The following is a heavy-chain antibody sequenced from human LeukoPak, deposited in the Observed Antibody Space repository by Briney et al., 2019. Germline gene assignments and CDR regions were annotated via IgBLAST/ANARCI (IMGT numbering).Heavy chain of an antibody. J-gene: IGHJ4*02. Sequence: GGSLRLSCATSGFNFDRYTIHWVRQAPGKGLEWVSLAGWAGGTTFYSDSVRGRFTISRDSGRKSVYLQVNSLTTDDTAFYFCAKELDTMFFDYWGQGALVTVSS. CDR3: AKELDTMFFDY. CDR2: AGWAGGTT. CDR1: GFNFDRYT. D-gene: IGHD3-10*02. V-gene: IGHV3-43*01.